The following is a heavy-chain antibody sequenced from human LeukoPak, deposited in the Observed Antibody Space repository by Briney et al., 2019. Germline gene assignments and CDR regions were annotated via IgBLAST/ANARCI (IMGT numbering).Heavy chain of an antibody. D-gene: IGHD4-17*01. CDR3: AKHSGDPYYSYAMDV. CDR2: LSYDGTNK. Sequence: GGSLRLSCVGSGFTFRKYAMHWVRQALGKGLEWVAVLSYDGTNKFYADSVKGRFTISRDNSKNTLYLQMNSLTDEDTAVYYCAKHSGDPYYSYAMDVWGQGTTVTVSS. V-gene: IGHV3-30-3*02. J-gene: IGHJ6*02. CDR1: GFTFRKYA.